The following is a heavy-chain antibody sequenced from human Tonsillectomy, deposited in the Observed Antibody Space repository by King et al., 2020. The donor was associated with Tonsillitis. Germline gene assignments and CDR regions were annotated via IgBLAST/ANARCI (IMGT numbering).Heavy chain of an antibody. V-gene: IGHV3-23*03. D-gene: IGHD3-10*01. CDR1: GFTLRSYA. Sequence: VQLVESGGGLVQPGGSLRLSCAASGFTLRSYAMSWVRQAPGKGLEWVSLIYSGGGSTYYADSVKGRFTISRDNSKNTLYLQMNSLRAEDTAVYYCAKGYTGSGSYDYWGQGTLVTVSS. CDR3: AKGYTGSGSYDY. J-gene: IGHJ4*02. CDR2: IYSGGGST.